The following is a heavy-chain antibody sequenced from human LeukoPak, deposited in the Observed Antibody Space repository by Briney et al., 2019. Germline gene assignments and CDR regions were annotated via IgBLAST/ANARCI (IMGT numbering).Heavy chain of an antibody. D-gene: IGHD1-26*01. CDR2: INPNSGGT. CDR3: ARGSIVGATFDYFDY. J-gene: IGHJ4*02. Sequence: ASVKVSCKASGYTFTGYYMHWVRQAPGQGLEWMGWINPNSGGTNYAQKFQGRVTMTRDTSISTAYMELSRLRSDDTAVYYCARGSIVGATFDYFDYWGQGTPVTVSS. CDR1: GYTFTGYY. V-gene: IGHV1-2*02.